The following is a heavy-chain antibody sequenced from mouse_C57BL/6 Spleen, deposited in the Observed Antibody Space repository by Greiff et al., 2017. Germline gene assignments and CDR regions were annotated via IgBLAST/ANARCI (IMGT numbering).Heavy chain of an antibody. Sequence: QVQLQQPGAELVKPGASVKLSCKASGYTFTSYWMHWVKQRPGRGLEWIGRIDPNSGGTKYNEKFKSKATLTVDKPSSTAYMQLSSLTSEDSAVYYSARNQDGSSPYWYFDVWGTGTTVTVSS. J-gene: IGHJ1*03. CDR3: ARNQDGSSPYWYFDV. D-gene: IGHD1-1*01. CDR1: GYTFTSYW. V-gene: IGHV1-72*01. CDR2: IDPNSGGT.